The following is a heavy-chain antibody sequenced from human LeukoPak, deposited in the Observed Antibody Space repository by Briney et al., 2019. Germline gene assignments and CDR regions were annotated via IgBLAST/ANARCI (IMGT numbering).Heavy chain of an antibody. V-gene: IGHV1-2*02. CDR1: GYTFTGYY. J-gene: IGHJ4*02. CDR2: INPNSGGT. D-gene: IGHD5-18*01. Sequence: GASVKVSCKASGYTFTGYYMHWVRQAPGQGLEWMGWINPNSGGTNYAQKFQGRVTMTRDTSNSTAYMELSRLRSDDTAVYYCARGPGALQLWLEPGGDYWGQGTLVTVSS. CDR3: ARGPGALQLWLEPGGDY.